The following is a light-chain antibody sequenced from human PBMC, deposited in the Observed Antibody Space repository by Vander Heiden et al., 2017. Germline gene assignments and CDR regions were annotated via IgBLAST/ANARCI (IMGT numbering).Light chain of an antibody. CDR2: GAS. CDR3: QQYNNLPPWT. CDR1: QSVSSN. V-gene: IGKV3-15*01. J-gene: IGKJ1*01. Sequence: ELVMTPSPATLPVSPGERATLSCRASQSVSSNLAWYQQKPGQAPRLLIYGASTRATGIPARFSGSGSGTEFTLTISSLQSEDFAVYYCQQYNNLPPWTFGQGTKVEIK.